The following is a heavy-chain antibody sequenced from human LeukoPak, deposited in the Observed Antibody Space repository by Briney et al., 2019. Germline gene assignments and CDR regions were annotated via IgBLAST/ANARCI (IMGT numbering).Heavy chain of an antibody. CDR1: GFTFSTYA. J-gene: IGHJ4*02. D-gene: IGHD3-9*01. Sequence: PGGSLRLSCAASGFTFSTYAMTWVRQAPGKGLEWVSAIRGNGGATYYADSVKGRFTISRDNSKNTLYLQMNSLRAEDTAVYYCAKDHYDLLTGPYDNWGQGTLVTVSS. CDR3: AKDHYDLLTGPYDN. CDR2: IRGNGGAT. V-gene: IGHV3-23*01.